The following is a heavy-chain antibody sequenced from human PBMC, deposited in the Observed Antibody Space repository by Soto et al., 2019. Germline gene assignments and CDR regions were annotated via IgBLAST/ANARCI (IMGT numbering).Heavy chain of an antibody. CDR3: ARDWGSGWHYGMDV. J-gene: IGHJ6*02. D-gene: IGHD6-19*01. CDR2: ISSSSSYI. CDR1: GFTFSSYS. Sequence: VSLRLSCAASGFTFSSYSMNGVRQAPGKGLEWVSSISSSSSYIYYADSVKGRFTISRDNAKNSLYLQMDSLRAEDTAVYYCARDWGSGWHYGMDVWGQGTTVTVSS. V-gene: IGHV3-21*01.